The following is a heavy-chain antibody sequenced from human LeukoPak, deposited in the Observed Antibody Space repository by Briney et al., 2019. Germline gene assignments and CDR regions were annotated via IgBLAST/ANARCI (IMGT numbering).Heavy chain of an antibody. J-gene: IGHJ4*02. D-gene: IGHD6-6*01. CDR3: ARDPSSSSPFDY. V-gene: IGHV1-2*02. CDR1: GYTFTGYY. Sequence: SVKVSCKASGYTFTGYYMHWVRQAPGQGLEWMGWINPNSGGTNYAQKFQGRVTMTRDTSVSTAYMGLSRLRSDDTAVFYCARDPSSSSPFDYWGQGTLVTVSS. CDR2: INPNSGGT.